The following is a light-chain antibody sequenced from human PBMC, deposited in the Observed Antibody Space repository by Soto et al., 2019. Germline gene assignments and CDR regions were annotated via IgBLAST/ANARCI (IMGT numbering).Light chain of an antibody. V-gene: IGLV3-27*01. Sequence: SYELTQPSSLSVSPGQTARITCSGDVLAKKFARWFQQKPGQAPVLLIYKDEERPSGIPARFSGSSSGTTVTLTISGAQVDDEADYYCYSATDNEGLFGGGTKLTVL. CDR3: YSATDNEGL. CDR2: KDE. CDR1: VLAKKF. J-gene: IGLJ2*01.